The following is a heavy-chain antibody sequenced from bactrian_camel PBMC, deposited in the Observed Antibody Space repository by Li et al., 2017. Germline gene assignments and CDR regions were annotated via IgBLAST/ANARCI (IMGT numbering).Heavy chain of an antibody. V-gene: IGHV3S53*01. CDR2: AGPGTP. Sequence: HVQLVESGGGAVQAGGSLRLSCAHSGYRGTFACMGWYRQIAGDERVGVAVAGPGTPWYANSVKGRFTISHDKTKNAVYLEMTNLKVEDTGTYVCAAGTLFCGARTSGAGFGYWGQGTQVTVS. CDR3: AAGTLFCGARTSGAGFGY. D-gene: IGHD1*01. J-gene: IGHJ6*01. CDR1: GYRGTFAC.